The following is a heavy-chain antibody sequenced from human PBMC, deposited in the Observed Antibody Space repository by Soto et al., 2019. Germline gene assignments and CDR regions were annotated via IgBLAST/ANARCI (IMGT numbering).Heavy chain of an antibody. J-gene: IGHJ4*02. Sequence: PGGSLRLSCAASGFTFDDYGMSWVRQAPGKGLEWVSGINWNGGSTGYADSVKGRFTISRDNAKNSLYLQMNSLRAEDTVLYYCARGHEGSSGYYFDYWGQGTLVTVSS. CDR3: ARGHEGSSGYYFDY. CDR1: GFTFDDYG. D-gene: IGHD3-22*01. CDR2: INWNGGST. V-gene: IGHV3-20*04.